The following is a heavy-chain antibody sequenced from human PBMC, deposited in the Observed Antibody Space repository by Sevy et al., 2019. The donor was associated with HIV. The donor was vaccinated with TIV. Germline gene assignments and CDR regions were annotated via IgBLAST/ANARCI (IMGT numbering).Heavy chain of an antibody. J-gene: IGHJ4*02. V-gene: IGHV4-30-4*01. CDR1: GGSISSGDYY. CDR3: ARTYYDSSGYLYYFDY. D-gene: IGHD3-22*01. CDR2: IYYSGST. Sequence: SETLSLTCTVSGGSISSGDYYWSWIRQPPGKGLEWIGYIYYSGSTYYNPSLKSRVTISVDTSKNQFPLKLSSVTAADTAVYYCARTYYDSSGYLYYFDYWGQGTLVTVSS.